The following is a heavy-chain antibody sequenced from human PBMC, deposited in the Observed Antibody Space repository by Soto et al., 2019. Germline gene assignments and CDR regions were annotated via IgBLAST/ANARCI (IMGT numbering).Heavy chain of an antibody. Sequence: PGGSLRLSCAASGFTLSSYAMHWVRQAPGKGPECVAVISYDGSSKYYADSVKGRFTISRDNSKNTLNLQMNSLRFEDTAVYYCARDNRLTVNPASVPYGMDVWGQGTTVTVSS. CDR2: ISYDGSSK. CDR3: ARDNRLTVNPASVPYGMDV. D-gene: IGHD2-2*01. V-gene: IGHV3-30-3*01. J-gene: IGHJ6*02. CDR1: GFTLSSYA.